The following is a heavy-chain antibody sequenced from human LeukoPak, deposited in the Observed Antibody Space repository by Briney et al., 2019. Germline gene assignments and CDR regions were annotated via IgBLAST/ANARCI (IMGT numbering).Heavy chain of an antibody. Sequence: PGGSLRLSCAASGFTFSSYWVHWVRQTPGRGLVWVARINTDGTIIDYADSVQGRFTISRDNAKNTLYLQMNSLRAEDTAVYYCAREAAGGAYWGQGTLVTVSS. D-gene: IGHD6-13*01. CDR1: GFTFSSYW. CDR2: INTDGTII. J-gene: IGHJ4*02. CDR3: AREAAGGAY. V-gene: IGHV3-74*01.